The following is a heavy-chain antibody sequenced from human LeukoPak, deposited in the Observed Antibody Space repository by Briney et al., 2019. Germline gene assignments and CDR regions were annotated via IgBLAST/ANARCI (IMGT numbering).Heavy chain of an antibody. Sequence: GGSLRLSCAASEFTFSNYGMHWVRQAPGKGLEWVSSISSSSSYRYYEESVKGRFSISRDNARNSLYLQMNSLRAEDTAVYYCAREGALTVTKDAFDIWGQGTMVTVSS. J-gene: IGHJ3*02. CDR3: AREGALTVTKDAFDI. D-gene: IGHD4-17*01. CDR1: EFTFSNYG. V-gene: IGHV3-21*01. CDR2: ISSSSSYR.